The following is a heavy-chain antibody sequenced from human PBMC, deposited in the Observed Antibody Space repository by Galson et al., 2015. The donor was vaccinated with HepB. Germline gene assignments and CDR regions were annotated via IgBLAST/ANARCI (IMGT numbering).Heavy chain of an antibody. V-gene: IGHV3-30*03. CDR1: GLSLSSYG. D-gene: IGHD1-26*01. CDR2: ISYDGSHK. J-gene: IGHJ4*02. Sequence: SLPLSCAASGLSLSSYGMHWVRQAPGKGLEWVALISYDGSHKYYADSVKGRFTVSRDNAKRTVYLQMNSLRAEDTAVYFCSSHSGGYYVISPFDYWGQGTLVTVSS. CDR3: SSHSGGYYVISPFDY.